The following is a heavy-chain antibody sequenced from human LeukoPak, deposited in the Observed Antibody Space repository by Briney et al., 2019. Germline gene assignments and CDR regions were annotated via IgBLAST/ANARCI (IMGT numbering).Heavy chain of an antibody. J-gene: IGHJ2*01. CDR3: ASQVSGFGVHWYFDL. Sequence: SETLSLTCSVSGGSISRGSYYWNWIRQPAGKGLEWMGRIYNSGSTNYNPSLKSRVTISTDMSKNQFSLKLTSVTAADTAVYYCASQVSGFGVHWYFDLWGRGTLVTVSS. V-gene: IGHV4-61*02. CDR2: IYNSGST. CDR1: GGSISRGSYY. D-gene: IGHD3-3*01.